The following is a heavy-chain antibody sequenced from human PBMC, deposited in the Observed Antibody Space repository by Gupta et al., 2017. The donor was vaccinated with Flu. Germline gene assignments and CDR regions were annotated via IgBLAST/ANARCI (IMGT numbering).Heavy chain of an antibody. CDR3: VRALAVAGTGYFQD. V-gene: IGHV4-59*01. D-gene: IGHD6-19*01. CDR1: GDPISGFY. J-gene: IGHJ4*02. CDR2: VYYSGST. Sequence: QVHLQESGPGLVKPSETLSLTCNVSGDPISGFYWGWIRQPPGKGLEWIGSVYYSGSTKYNPSLKSRVTISIDTSKTPFSLKLTSVAAADTAMYVCVRALAVAGTGYFQDWGQGTLVTVSS.